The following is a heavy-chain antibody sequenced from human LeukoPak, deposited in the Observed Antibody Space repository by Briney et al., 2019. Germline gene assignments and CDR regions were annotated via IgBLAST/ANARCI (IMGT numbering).Heavy chain of an antibody. J-gene: IGHJ4*02. CDR3: AAHLGELSPHFDY. CDR1: GGSISSYY. V-gene: IGHV4-34*01. D-gene: IGHD3-16*02. CDR2: INHSGST. Sequence: SETLSLTCTVSGGSISSYYWSWIRQPPGMGLEWIGEINHSGSTNYNPSLKSRVTISIDTSKNQFSLKLSSVTAADTAVYYCAAHLGELSPHFDYWGQGTLVTVSS.